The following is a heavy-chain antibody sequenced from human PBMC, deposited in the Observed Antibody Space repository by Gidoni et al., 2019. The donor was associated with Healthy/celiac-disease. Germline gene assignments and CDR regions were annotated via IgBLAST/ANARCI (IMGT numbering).Heavy chain of an antibody. CDR1: GGSISRSNW. D-gene: IGHD2-15*01. Sequence: QVQLQESGPGLVKPSGTLSLTCAVSGGSISRSNWWSWVRQPPGKGLEWIGEIYHSGSTNYNPSLKSRVTISVDKSKNQFSLKLSSVTAADTAVYYCARDVGYCSGGSCYHDAFDIWGQGTMVTVSS. V-gene: IGHV4-4*02. J-gene: IGHJ3*02. CDR2: IYHSGST. CDR3: ARDVGYCSGGSCYHDAFDI.